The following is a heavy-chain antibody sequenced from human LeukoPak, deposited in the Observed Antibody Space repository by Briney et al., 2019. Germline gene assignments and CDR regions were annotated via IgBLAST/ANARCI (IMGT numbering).Heavy chain of an antibody. CDR1: GGTFSSYA. Sequence: SVKVSCKASGGTFSSYAISWVRQAPGQGLEWMGGIIPIFGTANYAQKFQGRVTITADKSTSTAYMELSSLRSEDTAVYYCARDGSTVRGVIITNYFDYWGQGTLVTVSS. D-gene: IGHD3-10*01. CDR3: ARDGSTVRGVIITNYFDY. V-gene: IGHV1-69*06. CDR2: IIPIFGTA. J-gene: IGHJ4*02.